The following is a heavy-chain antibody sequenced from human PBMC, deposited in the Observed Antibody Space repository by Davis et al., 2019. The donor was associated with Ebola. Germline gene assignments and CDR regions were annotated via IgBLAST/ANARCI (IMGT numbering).Heavy chain of an antibody. V-gene: IGHV4-34*01. J-gene: IGHJ6*02. CDR2: INHSGST. CDR3: AREDIVVVPAAIGGAYYYYYGMDV. Sequence: SETLSLTCAVYGGSFSGYYWSWIRQPPGKGLEWIGEINHSGSTNYNPSLKSRVTISVDTSKNQFSLKLSSVTAADTAVYYCAREDIVVVPAAIGGAYYYYYGMDVWGQGTTVTVS. CDR1: GGSFSGYY. D-gene: IGHD2-2*02.